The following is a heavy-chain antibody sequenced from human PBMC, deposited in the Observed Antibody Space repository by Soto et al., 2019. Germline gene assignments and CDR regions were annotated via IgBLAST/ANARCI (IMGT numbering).Heavy chain of an antibody. D-gene: IGHD3-9*01. CDR1: LYTFTCYY. CDR2: INPNSGGT. CDR3: AKASHYDVSPGYTRNDFDI. J-gene: IGHJ3*02. Sequence: ASVXVSFKSSLYTFTCYYMHFFLQAPGQGLEWIGWINPNSGGTNFAQKFQGRVTLTRDTSIRTAYMEVTWLTSDDTAVYYCAKASHYDVSPGYTRNDFDIWGQGTMVTVSS. V-gene: IGHV1-2*02.